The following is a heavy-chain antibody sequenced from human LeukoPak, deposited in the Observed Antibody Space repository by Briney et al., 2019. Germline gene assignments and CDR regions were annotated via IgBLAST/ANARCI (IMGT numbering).Heavy chain of an antibody. J-gene: IGHJ3*02. D-gene: IGHD3-22*01. CDR3: ARVDYYDTGRAFDI. Sequence: SETLSLTCTVSGGSISSYYWSWIRQPPGKGLEWVGYIYYSGSTNYNPSLKSRVTISVDTSKTQFSLKLSSVTAADTAVYYCARVDYYDTGRAFDIWGQGTMVTVSS. V-gene: IGHV4-59*08. CDR1: GGSISSYY. CDR2: IYYSGST.